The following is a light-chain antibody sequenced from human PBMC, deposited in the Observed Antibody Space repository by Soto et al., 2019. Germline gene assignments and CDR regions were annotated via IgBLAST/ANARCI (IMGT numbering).Light chain of an antibody. J-gene: IGKJ1*01. V-gene: IGKV3-15*01. Sequence: EIVMTQSPATLSVSPGERATLSCRASQSVSSNLAWYQQKPGQAPRILIYGASTRATGIPARFSGSGSGTDFTLTINRLEPEDFAVYYCQDYGTSWTFGQGTKVDIK. CDR3: QDYGTSWT. CDR1: QSVSSN. CDR2: GAS.